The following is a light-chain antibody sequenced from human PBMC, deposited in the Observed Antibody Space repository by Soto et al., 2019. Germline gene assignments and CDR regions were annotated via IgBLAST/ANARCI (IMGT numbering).Light chain of an antibody. Sequence: VLTQSPATLSLSPGDRATLSCRASQSVRNSLAWYQQKPGQAPRLVIYDVSERAAGIAARFSGSGSGTEFTLTISSLEPEDFAVYFCQRETFGQGTKVDIK. CDR1: QSVRNS. J-gene: IGKJ1*01. CDR3: QRET. CDR2: DVS. V-gene: IGKV3-11*01.